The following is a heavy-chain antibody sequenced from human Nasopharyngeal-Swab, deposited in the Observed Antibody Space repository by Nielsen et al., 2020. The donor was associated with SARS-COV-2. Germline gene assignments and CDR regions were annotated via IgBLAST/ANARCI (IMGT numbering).Heavy chain of an antibody. CDR1: GGSISSGDYY. CDR3: ARSYSGSYYYYMDV. CDR2: IYYSGST. Sequence: SETLSLTCTVSGGSISSGDYYWSWIRQPPGKGLEWIGYIYYSGSTNYNPSLKSRVTISVDTSKNQFSLKLSSVTAADTAVYYCARSYSGSYYYYMDVWGKGTTVTVSS. D-gene: IGHD2-21*01. V-gene: IGHV4-61*08. J-gene: IGHJ6*03.